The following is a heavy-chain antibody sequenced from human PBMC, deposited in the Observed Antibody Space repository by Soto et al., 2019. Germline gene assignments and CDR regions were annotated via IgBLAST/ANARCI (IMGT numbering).Heavy chain of an antibody. Sequence: PSETLSLTCTVSGGSISSYYWSWIRQPPGRGLEWIGYIYCSGSTNYNPSLKSRVTISVDTSKNQFSLKLSSVTAADTAVYYCAGNYDFWSGYSFIASPGMDVWGQGTTVTVSS. CDR3: AGNYDFWSGYSFIASPGMDV. CDR2: IYCSGST. CDR1: GGSISSYY. V-gene: IGHV4-59*01. D-gene: IGHD3-3*01. J-gene: IGHJ6*02.